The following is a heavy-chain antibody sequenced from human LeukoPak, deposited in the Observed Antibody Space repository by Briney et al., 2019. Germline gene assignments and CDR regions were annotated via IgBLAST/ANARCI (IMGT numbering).Heavy chain of an antibody. Sequence: TASETLSLTCTVSGGSISSYYWSWIRQPAGKGLEWIGRIYTSGSTNYNPSLKSRVTMSVDTSKNQFSLKLSSVTAADTAVYYCARVLAAAGNNWFDPWGQGTLVTVSS. V-gene: IGHV4-4*07. CDR1: GGSISSYY. CDR2: IYTSGST. J-gene: IGHJ5*02. CDR3: ARVLAAAGNNWFDP. D-gene: IGHD6-13*01.